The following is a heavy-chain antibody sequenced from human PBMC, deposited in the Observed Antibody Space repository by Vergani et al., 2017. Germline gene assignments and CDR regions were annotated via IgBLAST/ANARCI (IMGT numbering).Heavy chain of an antibody. CDR2: IYYSGST. J-gene: IGHJ3*02. CDR1: GGSISSSSYY. Sequence: QLQLQESGPGLVKPSETLSLTCTVSGGSISSSSYYWGWIRQPPGKGLEWIGSIYYSGSTYYNPSLKSRVTISVDTSKNQFSLKLSSVTAADTAVYYCARPHGSGSYSHDAFDIWGQGTMVTVSS. D-gene: IGHD3-10*01. V-gene: IGHV4-39*01. CDR3: ARPHGSGSYSHDAFDI.